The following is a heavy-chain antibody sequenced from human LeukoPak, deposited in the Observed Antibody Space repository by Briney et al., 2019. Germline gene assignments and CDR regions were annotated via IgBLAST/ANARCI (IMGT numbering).Heavy chain of an antibody. CDR1: GYTFTSYY. J-gene: IGHJ4*02. V-gene: IGHV1-46*01. Sequence: ASVKVSCKASGYTFTSYYMHWVRQAPGQGLEWMGIINPSGGSTSYAQKFQGRVTMTRDMSTSIVYMELSSLRSEDTAVYYCARVDGRDGYNFESDYWGQGTLVTVSS. CDR2: INPSGGST. D-gene: IGHD5-24*01. CDR3: ARVDGRDGYNFESDY.